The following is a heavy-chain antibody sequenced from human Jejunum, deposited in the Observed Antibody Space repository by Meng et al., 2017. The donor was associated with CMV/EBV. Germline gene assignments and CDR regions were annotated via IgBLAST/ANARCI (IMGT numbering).Heavy chain of an antibody. V-gene: IGHV4-4*07. CDR2: IHTSGTT. CDR3: AREKSSCTSSTCYGVDS. Sequence: VRLQESGPGLVKPSETLSLTCTVSDGSISSYYWSWIRQSAGKGLEWIGRIHTSGTTNYNPSLKSRVTLSLDTSKDQFSLKLTSVTAADTAVYYCAREKSSCTSSTCYGVDSWGQGTLVTVSS. CDR1: DGSISSYY. J-gene: IGHJ4*02. D-gene: IGHD2-2*01.